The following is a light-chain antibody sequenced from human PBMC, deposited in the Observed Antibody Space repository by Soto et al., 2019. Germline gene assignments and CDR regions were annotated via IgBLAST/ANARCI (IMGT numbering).Light chain of an antibody. CDR1: QSVSSN. CDR3: QQYDNSPLT. Sequence: ELVLTPSPGTLSLSPGARAALSCRASQSVSSNLAWYQQKPGQAPRLLIYGTSNRATGIPDRFSGSGSGTDFTLTIRRLEPEDVAMYVCQQYDNSPLTFGPGTKVDIK. CDR2: GTS. J-gene: IGKJ3*01. V-gene: IGKV3-20*01.